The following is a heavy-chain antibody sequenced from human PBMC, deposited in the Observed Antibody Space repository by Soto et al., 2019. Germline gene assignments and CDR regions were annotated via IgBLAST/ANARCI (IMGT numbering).Heavy chain of an antibody. J-gene: IGHJ3*01. V-gene: IGHV3-53*01. CDR2: LYDLDGS. D-gene: IGHD1-1*01. CDR1: GFTISGKKY. Sequence: QLVECGGGLIQPGESLRLSCAAFGFTISGKKYVAWVRQAPGKGLEWVSALYDLDGSFYAASVKGRFTTSSDSSKTTVYLQMNDLRPDDTAVYYCATWHEREHAYDVWGQGTTVTVSS. CDR3: ATWHEREHAYDV.